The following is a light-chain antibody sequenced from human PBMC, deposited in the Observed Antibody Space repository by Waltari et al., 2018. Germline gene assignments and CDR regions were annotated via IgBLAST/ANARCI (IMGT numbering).Light chain of an antibody. Sequence: DIVMTQSPDSLAVSLGERATLNCKSSQSVLYASVNKNHLAWYQQKPGQPPKLLIFWASTRESGVPDRFSGSGSGADFTLTISSLQAEDVAVDYYQQYYTPPFAFGPGTKVEIK. J-gene: IGKJ3*01. CDR2: WAS. V-gene: IGKV4-1*01. CDR1: QSVLYASVNKNH. CDR3: QQYYTPPFA.